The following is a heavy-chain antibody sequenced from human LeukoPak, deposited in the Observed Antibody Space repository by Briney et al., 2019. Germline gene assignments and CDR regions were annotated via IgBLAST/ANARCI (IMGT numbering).Heavy chain of an antibody. CDR2: IYTSGST. CDR3: ARENGDYYRAFDI. CDR1: GGSISSYY. D-gene: IGHD4-17*01. V-gene: IGHV4-4*07. J-gene: IGHJ3*02. Sequence: SETLSLTCTVSGGSISSYYWSWIRQPAGKGLEWIGRIYTSGSTNYNPSLNSRVTMSVDTSKNQFSLNLTSVTAADTAVFYCARENGDYYRAFDIWGQRTMVTVSS.